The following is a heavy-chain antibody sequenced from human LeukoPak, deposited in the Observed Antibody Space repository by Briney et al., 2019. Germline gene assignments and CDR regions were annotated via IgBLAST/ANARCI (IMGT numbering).Heavy chain of an antibody. CDR2: ISSSGSTI. V-gene: IGHV3-48*03. CDR1: GFTFSSYE. D-gene: IGHD1-26*01. J-gene: IGHJ4*02. Sequence: GGSLRLSCAASGFTFSSYEMNWVRQAPGKGLEWVSYISSSGSTIYYADSVKGRFTISRDNAKNSLYLQMNSLRAEDTAVYYCGRFDSGSYDSFDYWGQGTLVTVSS. CDR3: GRFDSGSYDSFDY.